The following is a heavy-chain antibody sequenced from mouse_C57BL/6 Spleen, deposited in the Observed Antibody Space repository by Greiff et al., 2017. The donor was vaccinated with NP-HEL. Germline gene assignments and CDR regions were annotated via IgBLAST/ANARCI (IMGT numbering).Heavy chain of an antibody. V-gene: IGHV5-4*01. J-gene: IGHJ3*01. CDR2: ISDGGGCT. CDR3: ARENSWFAY. Sequence: EVKVVESGGGLVKPGGSLKISCAASGFTFSSYAMSWVRQTPGKGLEWVATISDGGGCTYYQDNVKGRFTISRDTAKNNLYLQMSHLKSEDTAMYYCARENSWFAYWGQGTLVTVSA. CDR1: GFTFSSYA.